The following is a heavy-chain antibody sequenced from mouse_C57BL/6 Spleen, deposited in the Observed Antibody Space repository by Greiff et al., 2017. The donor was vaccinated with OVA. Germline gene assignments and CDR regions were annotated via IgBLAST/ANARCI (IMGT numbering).Heavy chain of an antibody. CDR3: ARGSRGYFDY. Sequence: VQLQQSVAELVRPGASVKLSCTASGFNIKNPYMHWVKQRPEQGLEWIGRIDPANGNTKYAPKFQGKATITADTSSNTAYLQLSSLTSEDTAIYYCARGSRGYFDYWGQGTTLTVSS. CDR1: GFNIKNPY. V-gene: IGHV14-3*01. D-gene: IGHD3-1*01. CDR2: IDPANGNT. J-gene: IGHJ2*01.